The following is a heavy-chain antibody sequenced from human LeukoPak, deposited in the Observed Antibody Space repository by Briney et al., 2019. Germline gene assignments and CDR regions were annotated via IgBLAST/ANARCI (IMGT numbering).Heavy chain of an antibody. V-gene: IGHV1-18*01. CDR3: AREGYYDSSGYYYVGPFDY. CDR1: GYTFTSYG. Sequence: ASVKVSCKASGYTFTSYGISWVRQAPGQGLEWVGWISAYNGNTNYAQKLQGRVTMTTDTSTSTAYMELRSLRSDDTAVYYCAREGYYDSSGYYYVGPFDYWGQGTLVTVSS. D-gene: IGHD3-22*01. J-gene: IGHJ4*02. CDR2: ISAYNGNT.